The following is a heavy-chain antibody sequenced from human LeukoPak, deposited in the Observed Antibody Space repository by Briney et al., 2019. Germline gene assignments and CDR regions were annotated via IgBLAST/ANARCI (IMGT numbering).Heavy chain of an antibody. CDR3: ARGARWAPHVIFDY. V-gene: IGHV4-4*07. CDR2: IYTSGHT. D-gene: IGHD4-23*01. J-gene: IGHJ4*02. CDR1: TDSIDGYY. Sequence: PSETLSLTCAVSTDSIDGYYWNWIRQPAGAGKGLEWIGRIYTSGHTNYNPSLKNRVIMSIDTSKSQFSLNLTSVTAADTALYYCARGARWAPHVIFDYWGQGILLTVSS.